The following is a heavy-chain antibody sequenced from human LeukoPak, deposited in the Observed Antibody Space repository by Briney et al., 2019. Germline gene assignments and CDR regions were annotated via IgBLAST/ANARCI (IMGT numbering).Heavy chain of an antibody. CDR1: GYIFTDYY. V-gene: IGHV1-2*02. D-gene: IGHD6-13*01. CDR2: INPNSGGT. CDR3: ARGEGSSIDY. Sequence: ASVKVSCKASGYIFTDYYMHWVRQAPGQGLEWMVWINPNSGGTKYAQKFQGRVTMTIDTSISTAYLEVTSLRSDDTAVYYCARGEGSSIDYWGQGTLVTVSS. J-gene: IGHJ4*02.